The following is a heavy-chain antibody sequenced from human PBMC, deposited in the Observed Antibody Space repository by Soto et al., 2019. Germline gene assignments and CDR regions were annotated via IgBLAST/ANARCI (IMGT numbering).Heavy chain of an antibody. CDR2: ISYDGSNK. D-gene: IGHD2-15*01. V-gene: IGHV3-30*18. CDR1: GFTFSSYG. J-gene: IGHJ4*01. Sequence: QVLLVESGVVVVQPGSSLRLPCAASGFTFSSYGIHWVRQAPGKGLEWVAVISYDGSNKYYADSMKARFTISRDNSKNKLYLQMNSLSADDTAVSCCAKESKYGGPLDYCGHGTLVTVSA. CDR3: AKESKYGGPLDY.